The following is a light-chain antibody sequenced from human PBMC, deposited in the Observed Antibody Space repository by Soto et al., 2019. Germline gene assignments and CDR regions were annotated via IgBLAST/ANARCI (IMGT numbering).Light chain of an antibody. Sequence: DIQMTQSPSTLSASVGDRVTITCRASQSITGWLAWYQLKPGKAPNLLIYKASNLESGVPSRFSGSGSGTKFTLTINSLQPDDSATYYCQQYEVYPWTFGQGTKVDVK. CDR2: KAS. J-gene: IGKJ1*01. V-gene: IGKV1-5*03. CDR1: QSITGW. CDR3: QQYEVYPWT.